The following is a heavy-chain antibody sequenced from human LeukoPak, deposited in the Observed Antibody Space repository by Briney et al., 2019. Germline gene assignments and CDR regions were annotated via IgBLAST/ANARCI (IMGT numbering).Heavy chain of an antibody. V-gene: IGHV4-34*01. J-gene: IGHJ4*02. Sequence: SETLSLTCAVHGGSFSGYYWSWIRQPPGKGLEWIGEINHSGSTNYNPSLKSRVTISVDTSKNQFSLKLSSVTAADTAVYYCARRLGLRRQDYWGQGTLVTVSS. D-gene: IGHD5-12*01. CDR3: ARRLGLRRQDY. CDR1: GGSFSGYY. CDR2: INHSGST.